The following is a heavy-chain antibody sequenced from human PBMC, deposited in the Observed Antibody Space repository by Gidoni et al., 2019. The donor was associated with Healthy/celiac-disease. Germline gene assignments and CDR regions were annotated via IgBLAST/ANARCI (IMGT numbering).Heavy chain of an antibody. CDR1: GGSISSSSYY. V-gene: IGHV4-39*01. CDR2: IYYSGST. CDR3: DVKTYYYGMDV. Sequence: QLQLQASGPGLVKPSETLSLTCTVSGGSISSSSYYWGWIRQPPGKGLEWIGGIYYSGSTYYNPSLKSRVTISVDTSKNQFSLKLSSVTDADTAVYYCDVKTYYYGMDVWGQGTTVTVSS. J-gene: IGHJ6*02.